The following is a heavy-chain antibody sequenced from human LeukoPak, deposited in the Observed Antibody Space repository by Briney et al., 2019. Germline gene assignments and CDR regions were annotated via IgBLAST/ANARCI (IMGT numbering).Heavy chain of an antibody. Sequence: KPSETLSLTCTVSGGSISSSSYYWGWIRQPPGKGLEWIGSIYYSGSTYYNPSLKSRVTIPVDTSKNQFSLKLSSVTAADTAVYYCARREEWGADDYWGQGTLVTVSS. D-gene: IGHD1-26*01. V-gene: IGHV4-39*01. CDR1: GGSISSSSYY. CDR3: ARREEWGADDY. CDR2: IYYSGST. J-gene: IGHJ4*02.